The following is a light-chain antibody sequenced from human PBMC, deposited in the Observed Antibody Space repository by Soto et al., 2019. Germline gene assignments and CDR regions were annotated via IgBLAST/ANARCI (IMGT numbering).Light chain of an antibody. Sequence: QSALTQPASVSGSPGQSITISCTGTDSDIGGYILVSWYQQHPGKAPKLMIYEGSKRPSGVSNRFSGSKSGNTASLTISGLQAEDEAHYYCCSYVGSDTYVIFGGGTKLTVL. V-gene: IGLV2-23*01. CDR2: EGS. J-gene: IGLJ2*01. CDR1: DSDIGGYIL. CDR3: CSYVGSDTYVI.